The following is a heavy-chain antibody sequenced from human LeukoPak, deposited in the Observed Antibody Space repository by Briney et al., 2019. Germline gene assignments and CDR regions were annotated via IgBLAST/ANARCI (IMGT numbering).Heavy chain of an antibody. J-gene: IGHJ4*02. V-gene: IGHV3-23*01. CDR3: AKGRDFWSGYYNS. D-gene: IGHD3-3*01. Sequence: PGGSLRLSCAASGFTFSSYAMSWVRQDPGKGLEWVSAISGSGGSTYYADSVKGRLTISRDNSKNTLYLQMNSLRAEDTAVYYCAKGRDFWSGYYNSWGQGTLVTVSS. CDR2: ISGSGGST. CDR1: GFTFSSYA.